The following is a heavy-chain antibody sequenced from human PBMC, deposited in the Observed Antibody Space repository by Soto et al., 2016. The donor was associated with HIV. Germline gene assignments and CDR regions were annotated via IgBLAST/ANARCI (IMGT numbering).Heavy chain of an antibody. CDR3: VRAIGRSAGAFDI. CDR2: INGDGNRI. V-gene: IGHV3-74*01. CDR1: GFTFSNYW. J-gene: IGHJ3*02. Sequence: EVHVVESGGGLVQPGGSLRLSCAASGFTFSNYWMYWVRQVPGEGLVWVSRINGDGNRINYADSVKGRFIISRDNTNNTLHLQMDGLTAEDSGVYYCVRAIGRSAGAFDIWGHGTMVTVS.